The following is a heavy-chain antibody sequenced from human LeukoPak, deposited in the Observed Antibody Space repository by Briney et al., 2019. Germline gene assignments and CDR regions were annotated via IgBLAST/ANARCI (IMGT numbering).Heavy chain of an antibody. J-gene: IGHJ4*02. CDR2: IRYDGSNK. D-gene: IGHD2-15*01. V-gene: IGHV3-30*02. CDR1: GFTLSTNS. CDR3: AKDLGYCGVGSCTTIDY. Sequence: GGSLRLSCAASGFTLSTNSMHWVRQAPGKVLEWVAFIRYDGSNKNYADSVKGRFTISRDNSKNTLYLQMNSLRAEDTAVYYCAKDLGYCGVGSCTTIDYWGQGTLVTVSS.